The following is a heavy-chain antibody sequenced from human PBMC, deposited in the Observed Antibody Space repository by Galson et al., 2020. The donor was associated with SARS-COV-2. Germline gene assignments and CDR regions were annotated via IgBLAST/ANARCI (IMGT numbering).Heavy chain of an antibody. J-gene: IGHJ4*02. CDR2: IYYSGST. CDR1: GGSISSGVYY. D-gene: IGHD2-15*01. Sequence: SETLSLTCTVSGGSISSGVYYWSWIRQHPGKGREWIGYIYYSGSTYYNPSLKSRVTISVDTSKNQFSLKLSPVTAADTAVYYCARAPRRIVVLYFDQWGQGPLVTVSS. V-gene: IGHV4-31*03. CDR3: ARAPRRIVVLYFDQ.